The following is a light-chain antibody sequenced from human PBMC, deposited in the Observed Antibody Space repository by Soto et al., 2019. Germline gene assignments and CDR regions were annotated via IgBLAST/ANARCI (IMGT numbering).Light chain of an antibody. CDR3: QQYGSSPWT. J-gene: IGKJ1*01. CDR1: QSVSSNY. V-gene: IGKV3-20*01. Sequence: EIVLTQSPGTLSLSPGERATLSCRASQSVSSNYLAWYQQKPGQAPRPLIYGASSRATGIPDRFSGSGAGTDFTLTISRLEPEDFAEYYCQQYGSSPWTFGPGTKSDSK. CDR2: GAS.